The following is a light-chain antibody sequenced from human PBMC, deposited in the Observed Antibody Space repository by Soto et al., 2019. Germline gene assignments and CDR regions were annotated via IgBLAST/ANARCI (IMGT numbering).Light chain of an antibody. J-gene: IGKJ4*01. CDR2: HAS. CDR1: QSVSSY. Sequence: EIVLTQSPATLSLSPGERATLSCRASQSVSSYLAWYQRKPGQAPRLLIYHASSRATGIPDRFSGTGSGTDFTLTISRLEPEDFALYYCQQYGNSPLTFGGGTKVDIK. V-gene: IGKV3-20*01. CDR3: QQYGNSPLT.